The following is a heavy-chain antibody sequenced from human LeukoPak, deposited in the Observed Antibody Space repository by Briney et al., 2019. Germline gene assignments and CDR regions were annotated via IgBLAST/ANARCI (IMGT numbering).Heavy chain of an antibody. V-gene: IGHV3-23*01. CDR1: GFTFSSYA. CDR3: ATPASICSGGSCYFSGWFDP. J-gene: IGHJ5*02. D-gene: IGHD2-15*01. CDR2: VSGNGVST. Sequence: PGGSLRLSCAASGFTFSSYAMSWVRQAPGKGLEWVSGVSGNGVSTDYADSAKGRFTISRDNSKNTLHLQMNSLRAEDTAVYYCATPASICSGGSCYFSGWFDPWGQGTLVTVSS.